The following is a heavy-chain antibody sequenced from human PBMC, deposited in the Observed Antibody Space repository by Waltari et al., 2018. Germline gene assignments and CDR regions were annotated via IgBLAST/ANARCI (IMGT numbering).Heavy chain of an antibody. J-gene: IGHJ4*02. Sequence: QLQLQESGPGLVKPSETLSLTCTVSVGSIRSSSYYWVWIRQPPGKGLEWIGSIYYGGSTYYNPSLKMRVTISVDTAKNQFSLKLSSVTAADTAVYYCAKLIAAAGMYYVDYWGQGTLVTVSP. CDR1: VGSIRSSSYY. D-gene: IGHD6-13*01. CDR2: IYYGGST. V-gene: IGHV4-39*01. CDR3: AKLIAAAGMYYVDY.